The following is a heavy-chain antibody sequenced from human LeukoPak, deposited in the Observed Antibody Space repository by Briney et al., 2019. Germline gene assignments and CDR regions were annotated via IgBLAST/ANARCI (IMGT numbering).Heavy chain of an antibody. CDR3: ARRIVVVRGAFDI. J-gene: IGHJ3*02. CDR2: IYYSGST. D-gene: IGHD3-22*01. CDR1: GGSISSYY. V-gene: IGHV4-59*01. Sequence: SETLSLTCTVSGGSISSYYWSWIRQPPGKGLEWIGYIYYSGSTNYNPSLKSRVTISVDTSKNQFSLKLSSVTAADTAVYYCARRIVVVRGAFDIWGQGTMVTVSS.